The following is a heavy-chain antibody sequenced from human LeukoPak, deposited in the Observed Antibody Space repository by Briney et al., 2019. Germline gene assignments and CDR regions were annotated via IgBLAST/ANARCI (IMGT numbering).Heavy chain of an antibody. CDR3: ARALGSGWSQRE. CDR2: TYYRSRWYN. CDR1: GDSVSSNSAA. Sequence: SQTLSLTCAISGDSVSSNSAAWNWIRQSPSRGLEWLGRTYYRSRWYNDYAVSVKSRITINPDTSKNQFSLQLSSVTAADTAVYYCARALGSGWSQREWGQGTLVTVSS. D-gene: IGHD6-19*01. V-gene: IGHV6-1*01. J-gene: IGHJ4*02.